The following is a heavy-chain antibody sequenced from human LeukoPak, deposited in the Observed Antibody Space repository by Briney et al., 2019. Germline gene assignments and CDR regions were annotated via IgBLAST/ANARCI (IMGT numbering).Heavy chain of an antibody. CDR3: TTVNIAAADTRWQKFYFDY. Sequence: PGGSLRLSCAASGFTFSNAWMSWVRQAPGKGLEWVGRIKSKTDGGTTDYAAPVKGRFTISRDDSKNTLYLQMNSLKTEDTAVYYCTTVNIAAADTRWQKFYFDYWGQGTLVTVSS. CDR2: IKSKTDGGTT. V-gene: IGHV3-15*01. J-gene: IGHJ4*02. CDR1: GFTFSNAW. D-gene: IGHD6-13*01.